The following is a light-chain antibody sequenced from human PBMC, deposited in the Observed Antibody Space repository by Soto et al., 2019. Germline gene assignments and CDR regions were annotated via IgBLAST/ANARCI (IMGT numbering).Light chain of an antibody. CDR3: AAWDESLDGPI. V-gene: IGLV1-44*01. CDR1: SSNIGSNS. J-gene: IGLJ1*01. CDR2: NNS. Sequence: QSVLTQPPSASGTPGQRVTISCSGSSSNIGSNSVNWYQQLPGTAPKLLIYNNSQRPSGVPDRFSGSKSGTSASLAISGLQSEDESDYYCAAWDESLDGPIFGTGTKLTGL.